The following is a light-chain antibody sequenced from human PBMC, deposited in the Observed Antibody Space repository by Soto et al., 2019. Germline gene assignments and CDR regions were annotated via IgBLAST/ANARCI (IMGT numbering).Light chain of an antibody. J-gene: IGLJ7*01. CDR1: SSNIGAGYD. CDR3: QSYDSSLSAVL. V-gene: IGLV1-40*01. CDR2: SNS. Sequence: QSALTQPPSVSGAPGQRVTISCTGSSSNIGAGYDVHWYQQLPGTAPKLLIYSNSNRPSGVPDRFSGSKSGTSASLAITGLQAEDEADYYCQSYDSSLSAVLFGGGTQLTVL.